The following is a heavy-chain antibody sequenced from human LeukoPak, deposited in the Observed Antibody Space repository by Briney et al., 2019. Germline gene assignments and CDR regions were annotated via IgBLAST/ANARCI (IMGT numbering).Heavy chain of an antibody. D-gene: IGHD3-22*01. Sequence: PSETLSLTCTVSGGSISSGSYYWSWIRQPAGKGLEWIGRIYTSGSTNYNPSLKSRVTMSVDTSKNQFSLKLSSVTAADTAVYYCARLGLFPDYFDYWGQGTLVTVSS. CDR1: GGSISSGSYY. CDR2: IYTSGST. J-gene: IGHJ4*02. CDR3: ARLGLFPDYFDY. V-gene: IGHV4-61*02.